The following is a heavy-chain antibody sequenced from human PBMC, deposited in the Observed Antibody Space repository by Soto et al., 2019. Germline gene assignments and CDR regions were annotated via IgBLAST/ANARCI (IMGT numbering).Heavy chain of an antibody. Sequence: SETLSLTCTVSGGSISSSSYYWGWIRQPPGKGLEWIGSIYYSGSTYYNPSLKSRVTISVDTSKNQFSLKLSSVTAADTAVYYCANYGSGSYARFDPSGQGTLVIVSS. J-gene: IGHJ5*02. D-gene: IGHD3-10*01. CDR2: IYYSGST. V-gene: IGHV4-39*07. CDR1: GGSISSSSYY. CDR3: ANYGSGSYARFDP.